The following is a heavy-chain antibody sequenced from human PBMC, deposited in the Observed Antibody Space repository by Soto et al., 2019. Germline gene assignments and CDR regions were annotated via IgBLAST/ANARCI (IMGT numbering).Heavy chain of an antibody. CDR2: INDDGSMT. J-gene: IGHJ4*02. CDR3: VRLKPGTAAFDY. V-gene: IGHV3-74*01. CDR1: GFTLNSNW. D-gene: IGHD6-13*01. Sequence: LRLSCAASGFTLNSNWMHWVRQAPGKGLVWVSRINDDGSMTNYADSVRGRFTISRDNAKSTLYLQLNSLRAEDTAVYYCVRLKPGTAAFDYWGQGTLVTVSS.